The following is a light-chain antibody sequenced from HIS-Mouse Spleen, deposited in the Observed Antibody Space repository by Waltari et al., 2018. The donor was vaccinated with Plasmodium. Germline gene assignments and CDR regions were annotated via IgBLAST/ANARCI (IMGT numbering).Light chain of an antibody. J-gene: IGKJ4*01. Sequence: AIRMTQSPSSFSASTGDRVTITCRASQGISSSLAWYQQKPGKAPKLLIYAASPLQSGVPSRFSGSGSGTDFTLTISCLQSEDFATYYCQQYYSYLLTFGGGTKVEIK. CDR3: QQYYSYLLT. V-gene: IGKV1-8*01. CDR1: QGISSS. CDR2: AAS.